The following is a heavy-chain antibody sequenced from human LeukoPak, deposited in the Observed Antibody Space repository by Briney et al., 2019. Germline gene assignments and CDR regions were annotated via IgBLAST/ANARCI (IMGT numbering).Heavy chain of an antibody. D-gene: IGHD3-22*01. CDR3: TRDTFFYDGSTSYFHFDS. CDR2: ISAYNGNT. J-gene: IGHJ4*02. CDR1: GYTFTSYG. Sequence: ASVKVSCKASGYTFTSYGISWVRQAPGQGLEWMGWISAYNGNTNYAQKLQGRVTMTTDTSTSTAYMELSSLRSEGTAVYYCTRDTFFYDGSTSYFHFDSWGQGTPVTVSS. V-gene: IGHV1-18*01.